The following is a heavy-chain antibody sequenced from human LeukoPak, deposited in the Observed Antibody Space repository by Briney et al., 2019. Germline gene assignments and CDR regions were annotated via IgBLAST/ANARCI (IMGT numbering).Heavy chain of an antibody. J-gene: IGHJ3*02. CDR3: AKEGLFETIFGVVGLEDVAFDI. CDR1: GFTFSSYA. Sequence: GGSLRLSCAASGFTFSSYAMSWVRQAPGKGLEWVSAISGSGGSTYYADSVKGRFTISRDNSKNTLYLQMNSLRAEDTAVYYCAKEGLFETIFGVVGLEDVAFDIWGQGTMVTVSS. D-gene: IGHD3-3*01. V-gene: IGHV3-23*01. CDR2: ISGSGGST.